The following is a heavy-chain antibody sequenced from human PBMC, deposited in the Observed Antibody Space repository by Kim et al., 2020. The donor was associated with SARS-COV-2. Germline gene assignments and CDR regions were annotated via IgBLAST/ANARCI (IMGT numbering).Heavy chain of an antibody. CDR1: GISFIDAW. CDR3: TTGFGPRHP. D-gene: IGHD3-3*01. CDR2: IRSNTDGGAI. Sequence: ATSGISFIDAWMSWVRRAPGKGLEWVGRIRSNTDGGAIDYAPALKDRFSIFRDDSKNTLYLQMNSLRREDTGIYYCTTGFGPRHPWGQGTLAT. J-gene: IGHJ5*02. V-gene: IGHV3-15*01.